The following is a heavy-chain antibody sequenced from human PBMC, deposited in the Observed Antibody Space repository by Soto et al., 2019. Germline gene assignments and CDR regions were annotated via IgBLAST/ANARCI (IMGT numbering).Heavy chain of an antibody. Sequence: PGGSLRLSCAASEFTFSNYWMTWVRQAPGKGLEWVANIKQDGSEEYYVASVKGRFTISRDNAQNSLYLQMNSLRAEDTAVYYCARHTSTWFDYWGQGTLVTVSS. CDR2: IKQDGSEE. CDR1: EFTFSNYW. J-gene: IGHJ4*02. D-gene: IGHD6-13*01. CDR3: ARHTSTWFDY. V-gene: IGHV3-7*05.